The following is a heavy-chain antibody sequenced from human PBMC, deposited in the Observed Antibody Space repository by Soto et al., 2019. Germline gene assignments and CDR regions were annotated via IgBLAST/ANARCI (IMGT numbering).Heavy chain of an antibody. CDR3: ATSQKGYNWNYFDH. D-gene: IGHD1-20*01. V-gene: IGHV4-39*01. CDR1: GGSIIGGGDY. J-gene: IGHJ4*02. CDR2: VFYTGFT. Sequence: SETQSLTCAVSGGSIIGGGDYWVWLRQSPGKGPEWIGSVFYTGFTSYNPSLESRVSVSVDTSKNQFSLKVSGVSAADTAVYYCATSQKGYNWNYFDHWGQGALVTVSS.